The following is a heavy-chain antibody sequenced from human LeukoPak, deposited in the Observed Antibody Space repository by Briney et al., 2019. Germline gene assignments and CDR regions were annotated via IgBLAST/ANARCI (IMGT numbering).Heavy chain of an antibody. CDR3: ARSRACSSTSCYPPGTYYYYYMDV. CDR1: GYTFTGYY. D-gene: IGHD2-2*01. J-gene: IGHJ6*03. V-gene: IGHV1-8*02. Sequence: ASVKVSCKASGYTFTGYYMHWVRQAPGQGLEWMGWINPNSGNTGYAQKFQGRVTMTRNTSISTAYMELSSLRSEDTAVYYCARSRACSSTSCYPPGTYYYYYMDVWGKGTTVTISS. CDR2: INPNSGNT.